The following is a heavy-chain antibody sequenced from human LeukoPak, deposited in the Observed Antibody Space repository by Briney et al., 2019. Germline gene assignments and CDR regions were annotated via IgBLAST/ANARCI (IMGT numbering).Heavy chain of an antibody. CDR1: RLTISNCG. CDR2: TSYDGDDA. CDR3: VSFYETY. V-gene: IGHV3-30*03. J-gene: IGHJ4*02. D-gene: IGHD2-2*01. Sequence: PGGSLRLSCAASRLTISNCGMHWVRQAPGKGLEWVAFTSYDGDDAYYADSVKGRFTISRDNLKNTLYLQMNSVRAEDTAVYYCVSFYETYWGRGTLVTVSS.